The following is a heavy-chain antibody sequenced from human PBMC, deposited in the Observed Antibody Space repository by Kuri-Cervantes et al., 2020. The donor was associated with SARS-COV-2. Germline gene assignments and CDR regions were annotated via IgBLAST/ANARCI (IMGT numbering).Heavy chain of an antibody. CDR1: GFTFSSYS. Sequence: GGSLRLSCAASGFTFSSYSMGWVRQPPGKGLEWVSSISSSSRYIYYSHSVKGRFTIARDNAKNSLYLQMNSLRAEDTAVYYCARSARRDGYNYWFDPWGQGTLVTVSS. J-gene: IGHJ5*02. V-gene: IGHV3-21*04. D-gene: IGHD5-24*01. CDR3: ARSARRDGYNYWFDP. CDR2: ISSSSRYI.